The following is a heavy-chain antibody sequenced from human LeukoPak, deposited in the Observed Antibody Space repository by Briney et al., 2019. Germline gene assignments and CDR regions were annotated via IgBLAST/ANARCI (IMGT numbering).Heavy chain of an antibody. Sequence: PSETLSLTCTVSGGSISSYYWSWIRQPAGKGLEWIGRIYTSGSTNYNPSLKSRVTMSVDTSKNQFSLKLSSVTAADTAVYYCARGITIFGVVTPLPDAFDIWGQGTMVTVSS. CDR3: ARGITIFGVVTPLPDAFDI. CDR2: IYTSGST. J-gene: IGHJ3*02. D-gene: IGHD3-3*01. V-gene: IGHV4-4*07. CDR1: GGSISSYY.